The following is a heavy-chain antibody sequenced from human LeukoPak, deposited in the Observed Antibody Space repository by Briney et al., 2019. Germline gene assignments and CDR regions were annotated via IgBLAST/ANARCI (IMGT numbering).Heavy chain of an antibody. D-gene: IGHD3-9*01. CDR1: GFTFSSYG. J-gene: IGHJ4*02. CDR3: AKYPIIAEYYGILTARPFDY. CDR2: IWYDGNNK. Sequence: GGSLRLSCAASGFTFSSYGMLWVRQAPGKGLEWVALIWYDGNNKYHADSVKGRFTISRDTSKNTLYLKMNSQSAEDTVVYYGAKYPIIAEYYGILTARPFDYWGRGTLVTVST. V-gene: IGHV3-33*06.